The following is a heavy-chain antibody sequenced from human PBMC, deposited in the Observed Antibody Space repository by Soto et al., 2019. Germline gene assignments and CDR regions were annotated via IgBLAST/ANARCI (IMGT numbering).Heavy chain of an antibody. CDR3: ARDSTWLRHYDA. V-gene: IGHV3-7*01. J-gene: IGHJ5*02. D-gene: IGHD5-18*01. CDR2: IKQDGSQT. CDR1: GFSFADSW. Sequence: PGGSLRLSCAASGFSFADSWMGWVRQAPGRGLEWVANIKQDGSQTPYAASVRGRFTISRDNTKNTLFLHMRGLRAADTAVYFCARDSTWLRHYDAWGPGTLVTVSS.